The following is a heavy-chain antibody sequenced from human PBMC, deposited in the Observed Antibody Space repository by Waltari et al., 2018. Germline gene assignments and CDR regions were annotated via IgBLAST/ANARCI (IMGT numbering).Heavy chain of an antibody. D-gene: IGHD3-22*01. CDR2: ITSDGTHT. J-gene: IGHJ3*02. CDR1: GFTFSYYT. V-gene: IGHV3-21*01. CDR3: ARDRRPTLILGSGAFDI. Sequence: EVQLVESGGGLVRPGGSLRLSCAASGFTFSYYTMNWVRQAPGKGPEWISFITSDGTHTTYADSVRGRLTISRDNAKNSLFLQINSLRADDTAVYYCARDRRPTLILGSGAFDIWGQGIKVNVSS.